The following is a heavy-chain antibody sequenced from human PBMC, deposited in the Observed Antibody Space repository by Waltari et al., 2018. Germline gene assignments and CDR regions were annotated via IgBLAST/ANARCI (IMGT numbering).Heavy chain of an antibody. CDR1: GGSISNYY. CDR2: IYYSGST. CDR3: ARHLDYYGSGTYHI. V-gene: IGHV4-59*08. D-gene: IGHD3-10*01. J-gene: IGHJ4*02. Sequence: QVQLQESGPGLVKPSETLSLSCTVSGGSISNYYWSWIRQPPGKGLEWIGYIYYSGSTNYNPPLKSRVTISVDTSKNHFSLKLSSVTAADTAVYYCARHLDYYGSGTYHIWGQGTLVTVSS.